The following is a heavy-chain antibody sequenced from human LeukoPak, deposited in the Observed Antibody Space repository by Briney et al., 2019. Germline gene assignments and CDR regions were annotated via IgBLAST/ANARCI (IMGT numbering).Heavy chain of an antibody. CDR2: MSSSGSTI. V-gene: IGHV3-11*01. Sequence: GGFLRLSCAASGFTFSDYYMSWIRQAPGKGLEWVSYMSSSGSTIYYADSVKGRFTISRDNAKNSLYLQMNSLRAEDTAVYYCARHVMVRGVIIPQYYFDYWGQGTLVTVSS. CDR3: ARHVMVRGVIIPQYYFDY. CDR1: GFTFSDYY. J-gene: IGHJ4*02. D-gene: IGHD3-10*01.